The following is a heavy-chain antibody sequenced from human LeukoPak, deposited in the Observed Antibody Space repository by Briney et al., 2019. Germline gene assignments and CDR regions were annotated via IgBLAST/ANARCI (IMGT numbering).Heavy chain of an antibody. V-gene: IGHV4-59*01. CDR2: IYYSGST. Sequence: SETLSLTCTVSGGSISSYYWSWIRQPPGKGLVWIGYIYYSGSTNYNPSLKSRVTISVDTSKNQFSLKLSSVTAADTAVYYCARSRRGSGWYSGWFDPWGQGTLVTVSS. J-gene: IGHJ5*02. CDR3: ARSRRGSGWYSGWFDP. D-gene: IGHD6-19*01. CDR1: GGSISSYY.